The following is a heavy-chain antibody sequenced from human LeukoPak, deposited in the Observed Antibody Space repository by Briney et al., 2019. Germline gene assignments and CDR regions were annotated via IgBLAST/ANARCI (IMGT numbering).Heavy chain of an antibody. Sequence: GGSLRLSCAASGFTFSSYSMNWVRQAPGKGLEWVSSISSSSSYIYYADSVKGRFTISRDNAKNSLYLQMNSLRAEDTAVYYCARDGHYYDSSSYRGYFDYWGQGTLVTVSS. J-gene: IGHJ4*02. D-gene: IGHD3-22*01. CDR1: GFTFSSYS. V-gene: IGHV3-21*01. CDR3: ARDGHYYDSSSYRGYFDY. CDR2: ISSSSSYI.